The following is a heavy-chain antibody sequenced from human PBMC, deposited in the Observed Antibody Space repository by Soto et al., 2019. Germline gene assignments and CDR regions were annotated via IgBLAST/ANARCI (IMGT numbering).Heavy chain of an antibody. D-gene: IGHD6-13*01. CDR3: ARDLTAAAV. CDR2: IYYSGST. Sequence: KTSETLSLTCTVSGGSISSYYWSWIRQPPGKGLGWIGYIYYSGSTNYNPSLKSRVTISVDTSKNQFSLKLSSVTAADTAVYYCARDLTAAAVWGQGTTVTVSS. V-gene: IGHV4-59*01. J-gene: IGHJ6*02. CDR1: GGSISSYY.